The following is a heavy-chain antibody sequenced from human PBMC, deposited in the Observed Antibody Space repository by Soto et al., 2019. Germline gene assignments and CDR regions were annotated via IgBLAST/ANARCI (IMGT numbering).Heavy chain of an antibody. J-gene: IGHJ6*02. CDR2: IYHTRNT. CDR3: AREPLDGMDV. CDR1: GGSVNTGDNY. V-gene: IGHV4-30-4*01. Sequence: QVQLHQSGPGLVKPSQTLSLECTVIGGSVNTGDNYWRWVRQSPGRGLEWIGYIYHTRNTFYNPALEKRGTMSVDASKNQFSLTLTSVTAADTAVYFCAREPLDGMDVWGQGTNVTVSS.